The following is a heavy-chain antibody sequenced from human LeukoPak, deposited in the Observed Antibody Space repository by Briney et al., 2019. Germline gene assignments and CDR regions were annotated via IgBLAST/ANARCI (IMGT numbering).Heavy chain of an antibody. Sequence: PSQTLSLTCTVSGGSIGSGDYYWSWIRQPPGTGLEWIGYIYYSGSTYYNPSLKSRVTISVDTSKNQFSLKLSSVTAADTAVYYCARVQAPGYCTNGVCFYWYFDLWGRGTLVTVSS. V-gene: IGHV4-30-4*08. CDR3: ARVQAPGYCTNGVCFYWYFDL. CDR1: GGSIGSGDYY. J-gene: IGHJ2*01. CDR2: IYYSGST. D-gene: IGHD2-8*01.